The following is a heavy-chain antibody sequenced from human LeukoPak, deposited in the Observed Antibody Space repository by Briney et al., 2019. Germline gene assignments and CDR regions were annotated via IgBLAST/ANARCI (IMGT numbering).Heavy chain of an antibody. CDR2: ISWNGGSI. D-gene: IGHD3-16*01. Sequence: GGSLRLSCAASGFTFDDYAMHWVRQAPGKGLEWVSGISWNGGSIGYADSVKGRYTISRDNAKNSLYLQMNSLRAEDAALYYCAKALLYEGYNYYYGMDVWGQGTTVTVSS. J-gene: IGHJ6*02. V-gene: IGHV3-9*01. CDR1: GFTFDDYA. CDR3: AKALLYEGYNYYYGMDV.